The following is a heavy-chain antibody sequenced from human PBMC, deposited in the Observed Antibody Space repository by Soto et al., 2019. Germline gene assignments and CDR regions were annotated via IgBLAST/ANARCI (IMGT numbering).Heavy chain of an antibody. CDR2: ISGSGGST. CDR1: GFTFSSYA. Sequence: GESLKISCAASGFTFSSYAMSWVRQAPGKGLEWVSAISGSGGSTYYADSVKGRFTISRDNSKNTLYLQMNSLRAKDTAVYYCAKVPLNSWSNFDYWGQGTLVTVSS. J-gene: IGHJ4*02. V-gene: IGHV3-23*01. D-gene: IGHD6-13*01. CDR3: AKVPLNSWSNFDY.